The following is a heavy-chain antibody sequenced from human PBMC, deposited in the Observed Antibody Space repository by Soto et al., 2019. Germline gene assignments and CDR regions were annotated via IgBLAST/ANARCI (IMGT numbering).Heavy chain of an antibody. Sequence: SVTLSLTCTVSGASMSGYSWSWIRQPPGRGLEWIGLVFNSGTTNYNPSLKSRVSMSVDTYNNQISLKIYSVTAADTSVYYSASSGAGSGDFWGQGTLVTVSS. CDR1: GASMSGYS. V-gene: IGHV4-59*01. CDR3: ASSGAGSGDF. CDR2: VFNSGTT. D-gene: IGHD3-10*01. J-gene: IGHJ4*02.